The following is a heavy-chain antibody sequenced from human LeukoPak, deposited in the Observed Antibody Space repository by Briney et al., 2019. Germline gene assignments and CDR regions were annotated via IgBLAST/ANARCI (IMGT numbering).Heavy chain of an antibody. CDR3: ATIEGCSGGSCHYYMDV. V-gene: IGHV4-59*04. Sequence: KPSETLSLTCTVSGDSISSYYCSWIRQPPGKGLEWIGYIYYSGSTYYNPSLKSRVTISVDTSKNQFSLKLSSVTAADTAVYYCATIEGCSGGSCHYYMDVWGKGTTVTISS. J-gene: IGHJ6*03. CDR1: GDSISSYY. D-gene: IGHD2-15*01. CDR2: IYYSGST.